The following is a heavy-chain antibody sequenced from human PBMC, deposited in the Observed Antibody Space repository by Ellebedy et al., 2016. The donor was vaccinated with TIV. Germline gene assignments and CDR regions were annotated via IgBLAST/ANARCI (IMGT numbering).Heavy chain of an antibody. J-gene: IGHJ6*03. CDR3: ARDPRIAIAGYYYYYMDV. Sequence: GESLKISXAASGFTFGTYSMNWVRQAPGKGLEWVSYISTSGDTIYYADSVKGRFTISRNNVKNSLYLQMNSLRAEDTALYYCARDPRIAIAGYYYYYMDVWGKGTTVTVSS. CDR2: ISTSGDTI. CDR1: GFTFGTYS. D-gene: IGHD6-13*01. V-gene: IGHV3-48*01.